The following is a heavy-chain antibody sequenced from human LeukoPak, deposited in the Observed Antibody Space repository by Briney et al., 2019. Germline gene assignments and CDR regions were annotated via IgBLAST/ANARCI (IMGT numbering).Heavy chain of an antibody. V-gene: IGHV3-20*04. CDR2: INWNGGST. Sequence: GGSLRLSCAASGFTFDDYGMSWVRQAPGKGLEWVSGINWNGGSTGYADSVKGRFTISKDNAKNSLYLQMNSLRAEDTAVYYCAKPTFRSHSGSYLDLNFDYWGQGTLVTVSS. D-gene: IGHD1-26*01. CDR1: GFTFDDYG. J-gene: IGHJ4*02. CDR3: AKPTFRSHSGSYLDLNFDY.